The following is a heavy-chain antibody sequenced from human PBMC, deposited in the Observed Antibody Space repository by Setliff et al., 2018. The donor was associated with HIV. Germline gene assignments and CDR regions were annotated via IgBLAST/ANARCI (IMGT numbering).Heavy chain of an antibody. CDR2: IYYSGST. J-gene: IGHJ5*02. D-gene: IGHD2-15*01. CDR1: GGSISSSSYY. V-gene: IGHV4-39*01. CDR3: ARRRGYCSGGTCYSGGYRFDP. Sequence: PSETLSLTCTVSGGSISSSSYYWAWVRQPPGKGLEWIGSIYYSGSTSYNPSLKSRVTISVDTSKNQFSLKLRSVTAADTAVYYCARRRGYCSGGTCYSGGYRFDPWGQGTLVTVSS.